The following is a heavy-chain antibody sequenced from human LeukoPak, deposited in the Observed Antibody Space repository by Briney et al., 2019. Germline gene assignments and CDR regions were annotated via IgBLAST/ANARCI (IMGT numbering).Heavy chain of an antibody. CDR3: ARAAEYYDILTGYRVNYYFDS. CDR1: GFTFSDYY. Sequence: GGSLRLSCAASGFTFSDYYMSWLRQAPGKGLEWVSCINGTTSTIYYADSVKGRFTISRDNGKNSLYLQMNSLRAEDTAVYYCARAAEYYDILTGYRVNYYFDSWGQGALVTVSS. D-gene: IGHD3-9*01. CDR2: INGTTSTI. V-gene: IGHV3-11*01. J-gene: IGHJ4*02.